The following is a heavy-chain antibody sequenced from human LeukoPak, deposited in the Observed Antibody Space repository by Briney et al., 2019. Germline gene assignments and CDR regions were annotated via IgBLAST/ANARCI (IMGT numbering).Heavy chain of an antibody. CDR3: ATGDHCSTTSCAKGLAY. J-gene: IGHJ4*01. Sequence: SVKVSCKASGGTFSSYAISWVRQAPGQGLEWMGGIIPIFGTANYAQKFQGRVTITADESTSTAYMELGSLRSEDTAVYYCATGDHCSTTSCAKGLAYWGQGTLVTVSS. V-gene: IGHV1-69*01. CDR1: GGTFSSYA. D-gene: IGHD2-2*01. CDR2: IIPIFGTA.